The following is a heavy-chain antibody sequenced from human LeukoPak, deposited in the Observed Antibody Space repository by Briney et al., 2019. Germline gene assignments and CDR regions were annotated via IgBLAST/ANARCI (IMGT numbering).Heavy chain of an antibody. J-gene: IGHJ4*02. V-gene: IGHV4-59*08. CDR3: ARLHGYIGPCNTFAYAS. CDR1: GGSISSYF. D-gene: IGHD2/OR15-2a*01. Sequence: SETLSLTCTVSGGSISSYFWSWIRQPPGKGLEWIGYIYYSGSTNYNPSLKSRVTVSVDTSKNQFPLRLSSVTAADTAVYYCARLHGYIGPCNTFAYASWGPLTPVTAS. CDR2: IYYSGST.